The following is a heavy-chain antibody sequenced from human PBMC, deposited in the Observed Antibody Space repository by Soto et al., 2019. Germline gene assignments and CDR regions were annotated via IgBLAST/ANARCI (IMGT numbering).Heavy chain of an antibody. V-gene: IGHV4-39*07. CDR1: GGSISSSRCH. CDR2: IKYSGTT. Sequence: SETLSLTCTVSGGSISSSRCHWGWIRQPPGKGLEWIASIKYSGTTFYNPSLKSRVTISVDTSKNQFSLKLSSVTAADTAVYYCARAAPRYCSSGSCYSGRDDWGQGTLVTVSS. CDR3: ARAAPRYCSSGSCYSGRDD. J-gene: IGHJ4*02. D-gene: IGHD2-15*01.